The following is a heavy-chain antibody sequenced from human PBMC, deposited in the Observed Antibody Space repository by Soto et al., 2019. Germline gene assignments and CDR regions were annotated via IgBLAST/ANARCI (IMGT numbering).Heavy chain of an antibody. CDR1: GFTVSSNY. V-gene: IGHV3-66*01. CDR2: IYSGGDT. CDR3: ARFSRYYDSSGYIDY. D-gene: IGHD3-22*01. Sequence: GGSLRLSCAASGFTVSSNYMTWVRQAPGKGLERVSIIYSGGDTYYADSVKGRFTISRDNSKNTMHLQMNSLRAEDTAVYYCARFSRYYDSSGYIDYWGRGTLVTVSS. J-gene: IGHJ4*02.